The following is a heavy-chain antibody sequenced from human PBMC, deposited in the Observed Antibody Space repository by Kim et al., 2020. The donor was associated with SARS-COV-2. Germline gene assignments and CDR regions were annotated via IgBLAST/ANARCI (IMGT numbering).Heavy chain of an antibody. Sequence: GGSLRLSCAASGFTFSSYAMHWVRQAPGKGLEWVAVISYDGSNKYYADSGKGRFTISRDNSKNTLYLQMNSLRAEDTAVYYCARDQWGGSGSYPSYYFDYWGQGTLVTVSS. CDR1: GFTFSSYA. CDR2: ISYDGSNK. J-gene: IGHJ4*02. D-gene: IGHD1-26*01. CDR3: ARDQWGGSGSYPSYYFDY. V-gene: IGHV3-30*04.